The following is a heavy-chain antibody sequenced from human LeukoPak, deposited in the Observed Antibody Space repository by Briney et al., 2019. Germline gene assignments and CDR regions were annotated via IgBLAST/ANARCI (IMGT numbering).Heavy chain of an antibody. CDR1: GFTFSSYA. V-gene: IGHV3-30-3*01. CDR2: ISYDGGNK. J-gene: IGHJ6*02. CDR3: ARDLLKIGVVTYYYYGMDV. Sequence: GGSLRLSCAASGFTFSSYAMHWVRQAPGKGLEWVAVISYDGGNKYYADSVKGRFTISRDNSKNTLYLQMNSLRAEDTAVYYCARDLLKIGVVTYYYYGMDVWGQGTTVTVSS. D-gene: IGHD3-22*01.